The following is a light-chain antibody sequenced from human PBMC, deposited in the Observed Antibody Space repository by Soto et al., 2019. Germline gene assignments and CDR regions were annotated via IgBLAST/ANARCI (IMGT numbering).Light chain of an antibody. CDR3: HHYNRYSCT. Sequence: DIQMTQSPSTLSASVGDRVTITCRASQSISSWLAWYQQKPGKAPKLLIYKASSLESGVPSRFSGSGSGTKFTLTASSLQPDDFATYYGHHYNRYSCTFGQGSK. CDR2: KAS. CDR1: QSISSW. V-gene: IGKV1-5*03. J-gene: IGKJ2*02.